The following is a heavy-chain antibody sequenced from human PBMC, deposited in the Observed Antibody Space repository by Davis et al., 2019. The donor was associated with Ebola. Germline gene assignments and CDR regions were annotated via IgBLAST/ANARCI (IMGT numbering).Heavy chain of an antibody. CDR3: AKDRVINYYYGMDV. CDR1: GFTFSSYA. D-gene: IGHD2-21*01. CDR2: ISGSGGST. Sequence: GESLKISCAASGFTFSSYAMSWVRQAPGKGLEWVSAISGSGGSTYYADSVKGRFTISRDNSKNTLYLQMNSLRAEDTAVYYCAKDRVINYYYGMDVWGQGTTVTVSS. V-gene: IGHV3-23*01. J-gene: IGHJ6*02.